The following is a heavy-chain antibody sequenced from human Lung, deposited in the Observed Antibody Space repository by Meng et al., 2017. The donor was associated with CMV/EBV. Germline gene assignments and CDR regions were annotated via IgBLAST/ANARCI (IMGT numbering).Heavy chain of an antibody. CDR3: LRRSGGSV. V-gene: IGHV4-4*03. CDR2: IPHRGSS. D-gene: IGHD3-10*01. CDR1: GDSITNHNW. J-gene: IGHJ1*01. Sequence: HVQVPEPGPALVKPPETLSLTCAVSGDSITNHNWWAWVRQPPGKGLEWIGEIPHRGSSAYNPSLKSRVSMSIDKSKNQFSLKLTSVTAADTAVYHCLRRSGGSVWGQGTLVTVSS.